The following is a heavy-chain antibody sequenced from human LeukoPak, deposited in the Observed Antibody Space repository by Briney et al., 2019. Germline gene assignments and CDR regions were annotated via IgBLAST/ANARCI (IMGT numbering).Heavy chain of an antibody. J-gene: IGHJ4*02. CDR2: IYYSGSN. V-gene: IGHV4-59*01. D-gene: IGHD6-13*01. Sequence: SETLSLTCTVSGDSISSYYWSWIRQPPGKGLEWIGYIYYSGSNNYNPSLKSRVTMSVDTSKNQFSLRLSSVTAADTAVYYCARGRWGIAAAGTSYWGQGTLVAVSS. CDR1: GDSISSYY. CDR3: ARGRWGIAAAGTSY.